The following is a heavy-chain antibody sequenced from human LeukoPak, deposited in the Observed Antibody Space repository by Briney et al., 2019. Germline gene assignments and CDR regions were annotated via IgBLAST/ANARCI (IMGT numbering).Heavy chain of an antibody. D-gene: IGHD3-22*01. CDR1: GGSISSGDYY. Sequence: SQTLSLTCTVSGGSISSGDYYWSWIRQPPGKGLEWIGYIYSSGSTYYNPSLKSRVTISVDTSKNQFSLKLSSVTAADTAVYYCARASPYYYDSSGPYDAFDIWGQGTMVTVSS. CDR3: ARASPYYYDSSGPYDAFDI. CDR2: IYSSGST. V-gene: IGHV4-30-4*08. J-gene: IGHJ3*02.